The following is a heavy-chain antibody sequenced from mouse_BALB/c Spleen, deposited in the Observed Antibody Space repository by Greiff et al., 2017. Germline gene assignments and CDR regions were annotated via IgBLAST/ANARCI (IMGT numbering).Heavy chain of an antibody. J-gene: IGHJ2*01. CDR1: GFTFSDYY. D-gene: IGHD1-1*01. CDR2: ISDGGSYT. Sequence: EVQRVESGGGLVKPGGSLKLSCAASGFTFSDYYMYWVRQTPEKRLEWVATISDGGSYTYYPDSVKGRFTISRDNAKNNLYLQMSSLKSEDTAMYYCARGIITTAPYFDYWGQGTTLTVSS. V-gene: IGHV5-4*02. CDR3: ARGIITTAPYFDY.